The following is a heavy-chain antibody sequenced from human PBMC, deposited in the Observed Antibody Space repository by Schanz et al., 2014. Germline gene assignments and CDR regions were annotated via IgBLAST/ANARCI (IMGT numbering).Heavy chain of an antibody. Sequence: VQSVHSGTEVQKLGASVKVSCQTSGYTFTAYGINWVRQAPGQGLEWIGWISAQTGDTRYAQKMQGRVTMTRDVSSTTAFLELRSLRYDDTAVYYCASSGAGYSSSWDFDYGGQGTLVTVSS. CDR2: ISAQTGDT. V-gene: IGHV1-18*01. J-gene: IGHJ4*02. D-gene: IGHD6-13*01. CDR3: ASSGAGYSSSWDFDY. CDR1: GYTFTAYG.